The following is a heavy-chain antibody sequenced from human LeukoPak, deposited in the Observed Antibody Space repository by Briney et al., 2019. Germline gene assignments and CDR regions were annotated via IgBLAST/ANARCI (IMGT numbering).Heavy chain of an antibody. J-gene: IGHJ3*02. CDR2: MNPNSGNT. CDR1: GYTFTSYD. V-gene: IGHV1-8*01. CDR3: AGLQPWYYYDSSGYPADAFDI. Sequence: GASVKVSCKASGYTFTSYDINWVRQATGQGLEWMGWMNPNSGNTGYAQKFQGRVTMTRNTSISTAYMELSSLRSEDTAVYYCAGLQPWYYYDSSGYPADAFDIWGQGTMVTVSS. D-gene: IGHD3-22*01.